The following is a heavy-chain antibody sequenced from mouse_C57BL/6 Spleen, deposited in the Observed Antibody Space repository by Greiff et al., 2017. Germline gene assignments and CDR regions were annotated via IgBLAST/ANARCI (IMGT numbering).Heavy chain of an antibody. CDR1: GYTFTSYW. J-gene: IGHJ4*01. CDR3: ARGMGQLRPYYAMDY. CDR2: IYPGSGST. Sequence: QVQLQQPGAELVKPGASVKMSCKASGYTFTSYWITWVKQRPGQGLEWIGDIYPGSGSTNYNEKFKSKATLTVDTSSSTAYMQLSSLTSEDSAVXCCARGMGQLRPYYAMDYWGQGTSVTVSS. V-gene: IGHV1-55*01. D-gene: IGHD3-2*02.